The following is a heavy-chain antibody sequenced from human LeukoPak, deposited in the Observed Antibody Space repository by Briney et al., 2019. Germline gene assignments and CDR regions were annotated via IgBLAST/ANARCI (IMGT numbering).Heavy chain of an antibody. Sequence: GGSLRLSCAASGNYWMHWVRQAPGKGLVWVSGINWNGGSTGYADSVKGRSTISRDNAKNSLYLQMNSLRAEDTALYYCARDDYVFDYWGQGTLVTVSS. J-gene: IGHJ4*02. V-gene: IGHV3-20*04. CDR3: ARDDYVFDY. CDR1: GNYW. CDR2: INWNGGST. D-gene: IGHD4-17*01.